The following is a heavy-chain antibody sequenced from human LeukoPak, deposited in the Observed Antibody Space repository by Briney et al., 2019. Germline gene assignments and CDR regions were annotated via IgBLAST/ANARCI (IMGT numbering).Heavy chain of an antibody. V-gene: IGHV1-46*01. D-gene: IGHD2-15*01. Sequence: ASVKVSSKASGYTFTSYYMHWVRQAPGQGLEWMGIINPSGGSTSYAQKFQGRVTMTRDTSTSTVYMELSSLRSEDTAVYYCGRESRQQHGGYCSGGSCVDPWGQGTLVTVSS. CDR2: INPSGGST. CDR3: GRESRQQHGGYCSGGSCVDP. CDR1: GYTFTSYY. J-gene: IGHJ5*02.